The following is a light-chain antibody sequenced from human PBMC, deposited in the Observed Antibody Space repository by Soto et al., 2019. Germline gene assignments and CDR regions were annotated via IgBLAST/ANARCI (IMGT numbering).Light chain of an antibody. V-gene: IGLV2-14*01. CDR3: SSYTTSSTLV. CDR1: NSDVGTYNY. CDR2: EVS. Sequence: QSARTQPASVSGSPGQSITISCTGTNSDVGTYNYVSWYQQHPGKAPKFVVYEVSDRPSGVSDRFSGSKSGNTASLTISGLQAEDEADYYCSSYTTSSTLVFGGGTQLTVL. J-gene: IGLJ2*01.